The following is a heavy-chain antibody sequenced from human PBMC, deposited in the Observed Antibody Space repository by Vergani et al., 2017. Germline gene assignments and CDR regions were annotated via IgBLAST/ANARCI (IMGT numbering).Heavy chain of an antibody. Sequence: EVQLLESGGGLVQPGGSLRLSCIASGFTFSNYAMNWVRQAPGKGLEWVSGISGSGGSTYSSEYAKGRFTISRDNSKITRYVQMNSLRAEDTAVYYCAKGPTTVRRPPFAHWGQGTLVTVSS. D-gene: IGHD4-17*01. V-gene: IGHV3-23*01. J-gene: IGHJ4*02. CDR2: ISGSGGST. CDR1: GFTFSNYA. CDR3: AKGPTTVRRPPFAH.